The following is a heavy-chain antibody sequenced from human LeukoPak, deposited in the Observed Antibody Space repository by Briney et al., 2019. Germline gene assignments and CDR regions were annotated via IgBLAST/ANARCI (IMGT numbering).Heavy chain of an antibody. CDR1: GFTFSSYS. Sequence: GGSLRLSCAASGFTFSSYSMNWVRQAPGKGLEWVSSISSSSSYIYYADSVRGRFTISRDNAKNSLYLQMNSLRAEDTAVYYCARGFEEWYFDYWGQGTLVTVSS. J-gene: IGHJ4*02. D-gene: IGHD3-3*01. CDR2: ISSSSSYI. V-gene: IGHV3-21*01. CDR3: ARGFEEWYFDY.